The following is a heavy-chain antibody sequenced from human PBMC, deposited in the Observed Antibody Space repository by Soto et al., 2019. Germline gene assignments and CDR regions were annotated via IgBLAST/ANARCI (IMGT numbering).Heavy chain of an antibody. CDR1: GFMFNRYS. D-gene: IGHD3-3*01. V-gene: IGHV3-48*02. CDR3: ARVLGIFEGMAV. J-gene: IGHJ6*02. Sequence: EMQLVESGGGLVQPGGSLRLSCAASGFMFNRYSMNWVRQAPGKGLEWVASISSSGANVYYANSVRGRLTISRDNVNNLGYLQMSSLRDEDTAHYYCARVLGIFEGMAVWGQGTTVAVSS. CDR2: ISSSGANV.